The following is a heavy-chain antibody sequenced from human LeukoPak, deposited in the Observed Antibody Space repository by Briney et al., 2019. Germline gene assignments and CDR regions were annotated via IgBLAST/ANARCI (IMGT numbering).Heavy chain of an antibody. V-gene: IGHV3-30*04. CDR3: AKTSSSWYEIHYFDY. CDR1: GFTFSSYA. Sequence: GGSLRLSCAASGFTFSSYAMHWVRQAPGKGLEWVAVISYDGSNKYYADSVKGRFTISRDNSKNTLYLQMNSLRAEDTAVYYCAKTSSSWYEIHYFDYWGQGTLVTVSS. D-gene: IGHD6-13*01. CDR2: ISYDGSNK. J-gene: IGHJ4*02.